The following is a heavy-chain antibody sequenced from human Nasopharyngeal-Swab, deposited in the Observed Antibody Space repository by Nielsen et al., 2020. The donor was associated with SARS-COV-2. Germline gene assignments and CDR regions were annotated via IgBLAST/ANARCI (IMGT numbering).Heavy chain of an antibody. V-gene: IGHV3-7*03. CDR2: IKQDGSEK. D-gene: IGHD3-10*01. J-gene: IGHJ4*02. CDR1: GFTFSSYW. CDR3: AKQVRDGDYFDY. Sequence: GESLKISCAASGFTFSSYWMSWVREAPGKGLEWVANIKQDGSEKYYVDSVKGRFTISRDNGENSLYLQMNSLRAEDTAVYYCAKQVRDGDYFDYWGQGTLVTVSS.